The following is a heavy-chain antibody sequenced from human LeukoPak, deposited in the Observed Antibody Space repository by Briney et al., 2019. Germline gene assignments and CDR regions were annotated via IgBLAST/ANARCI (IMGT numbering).Heavy chain of an antibody. Sequence: PGGSLRLSCAASGFTFSSYEMNWVRQAPGKGLEWVSYISSSGSTIYYADSVKGRFTISRDNAKNSLYLQMNSLRAEDTAVYYCAKDRATSSGSYYDYFDYWGQGTLVTVSS. J-gene: IGHJ4*02. V-gene: IGHV3-48*03. CDR3: AKDRATSSGSYYDYFDY. CDR2: ISSSGSTI. CDR1: GFTFSSYE. D-gene: IGHD1-26*01.